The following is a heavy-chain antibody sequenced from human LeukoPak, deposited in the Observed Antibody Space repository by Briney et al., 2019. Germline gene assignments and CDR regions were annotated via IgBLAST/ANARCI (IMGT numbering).Heavy chain of an antibody. D-gene: IGHD2-8*01. CDR1: GFTFGAYF. J-gene: IGHJ4*02. Sequence: GGSLRLSCSASGFTFGAYFMHWVRQAPEKGPQYVSSISSNEYDTYYADSVKGRFTISRDNSKNTLFLQMNNLRPEDTAVYYCVKDLNGTWSFDYWGQGTLVTVSS. V-gene: IGHV3-64D*06. CDR2: ISSNEYDT. CDR3: VKDLNGTWSFDY.